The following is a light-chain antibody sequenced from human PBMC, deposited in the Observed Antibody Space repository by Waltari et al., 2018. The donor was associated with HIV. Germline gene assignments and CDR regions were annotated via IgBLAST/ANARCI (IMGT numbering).Light chain of an antibody. J-gene: IGKJ1*01. V-gene: IGKV3-20*01. Sequence: EIALTQSPGTLSLSPGERATLSCRASQSVSSSYLAWYQQKPGQAPRILIYGASSRATGIPDRFSGSGSGTDFTLTISRLEPEDFAVYYCQQYGSSPWTFGQGTKVEI. CDR3: QQYGSSPWT. CDR2: GAS. CDR1: QSVSSSY.